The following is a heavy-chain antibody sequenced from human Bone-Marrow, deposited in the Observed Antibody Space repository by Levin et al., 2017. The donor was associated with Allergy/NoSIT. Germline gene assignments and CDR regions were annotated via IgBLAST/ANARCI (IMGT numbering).Heavy chain of an antibody. J-gene: IGHJ3*02. V-gene: IGHV3-53*01. D-gene: IGHD6-19*01. Sequence: LSLTCAVSGFTVSNNYTNWVRQAPGKGLEWVSLIYSRGTTNYADSVKGRFTISRDNSKNTLYLQMNSLRVEDTAVYYCTRDASPIAVAGGDIWGQGTMVTVSS. CDR3: TRDASPIAVAGGDI. CDR1: GFTVSNNY. CDR2: IYSRGTT.